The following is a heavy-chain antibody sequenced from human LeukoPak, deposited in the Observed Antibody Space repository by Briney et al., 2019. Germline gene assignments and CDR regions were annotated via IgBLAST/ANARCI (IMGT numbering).Heavy chain of an antibody. CDR2: INHSGST. D-gene: IGHD4-23*01. CDR1: GGSFSGYY. V-gene: IGHV4-34*01. J-gene: IGHJ3*02. Sequence: PSETLSLTCAVYGGSFSGYYWSWIRQPPGKGLEWIGEINHSGSTNYNPSLKSRVTISVLTSKNRFSLKLSSVTAADTAVYYCATLTGGDDAFDIWGQGTMVTVSS. CDR3: ATLTGGDDAFDI.